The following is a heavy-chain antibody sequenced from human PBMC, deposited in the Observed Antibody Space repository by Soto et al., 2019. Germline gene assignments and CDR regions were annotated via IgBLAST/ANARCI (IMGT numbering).Heavy chain of an antibody. Sequence: EVQLVESGGGLVLPGGSLRLSCVGSAFSLKTYWMAWVRQAPGKGLECVANIRQYGDETFYVDSVKGRFTISRDNANNSVYLQMDNLRAEDTGVYYCATGGSGTYYLGPLDYWSQGIMVIVSS. V-gene: IGHV3-7*01. CDR1: AFSLKTYW. D-gene: IGHD3-10*01. J-gene: IGHJ4*02. CDR3: ATGGSGTYYLGPLDY. CDR2: IRQYGDET.